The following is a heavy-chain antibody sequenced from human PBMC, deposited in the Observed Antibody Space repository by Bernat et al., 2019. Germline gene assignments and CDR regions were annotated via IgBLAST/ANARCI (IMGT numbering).Heavy chain of an antibody. CDR1: GFTFSDYY. J-gene: IGHJ6*03. V-gene: IGHV3-11*05. CDR3: ARGTSTRAHYMDV. Sequence: QVQLVESGGGLVKPGGSLRLSCAASGFTFSDYYISWIRQAPGKGLDWVSYISSSSSYTNYADSVKGRFTITRDNSKNSLYLQINSLRAEDTAVYYCARGTSTRAHYMDVWGKGTTVTVSS. CDR2: ISSSSSYT.